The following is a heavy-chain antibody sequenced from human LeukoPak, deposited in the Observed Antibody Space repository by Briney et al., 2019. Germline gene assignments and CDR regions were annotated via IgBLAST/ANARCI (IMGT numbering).Heavy chain of an antibody. CDR1: GYTFTSYG. Sequence: ASVKVSCKASGYTFTSYGISWVRQAPGQGLEWMGWISAYKGNTYYPQRLQGRVTMTTDTSPSTAYMELRSLRSDDTAVYYCARDPGYCSGGSCSSNWFDPWGQGTLVTVSS. V-gene: IGHV1-18*01. CDR2: ISAYKGNT. D-gene: IGHD2-15*01. CDR3: ARDPGYCSGGSCSSNWFDP. J-gene: IGHJ5*02.